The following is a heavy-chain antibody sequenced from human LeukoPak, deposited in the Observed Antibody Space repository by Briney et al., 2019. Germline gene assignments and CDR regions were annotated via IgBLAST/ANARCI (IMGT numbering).Heavy chain of an antibody. CDR2: INSDGSTT. Sequence: TGGSLRLSCADSGFTFSSYWMHWVRQAPGKGLAWISRINSDGSTTNYADSVKGRFTISRDNAKNTLYLQMNSLRAEDTAMYYCARGSAVTGVHWGQGTLVTVSS. D-gene: IGHD1-14*01. V-gene: IGHV3-74*01. CDR1: GFTFSSYW. J-gene: IGHJ4*02. CDR3: ARGSAVTGVH.